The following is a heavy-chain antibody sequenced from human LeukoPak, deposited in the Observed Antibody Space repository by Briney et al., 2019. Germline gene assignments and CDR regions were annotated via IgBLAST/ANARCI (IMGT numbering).Heavy chain of an antibody. J-gene: IGHJ4*02. V-gene: IGHV1-3*01. CDR3: ARDLRGATVVTPAYYFDY. Sequence: ASVKVSCKASGYTFTSYAMHWVRQAPGQRLEWMGWINAGNGNTKYSQKFQGRVTITRDTSASTAYMELSSLRSEDTAVYYCARDLRGATVVTPAYYFDYWGQGTLVTVSS. CDR1: GYTFTSYA. D-gene: IGHD4-23*01. CDR2: INAGNGNT.